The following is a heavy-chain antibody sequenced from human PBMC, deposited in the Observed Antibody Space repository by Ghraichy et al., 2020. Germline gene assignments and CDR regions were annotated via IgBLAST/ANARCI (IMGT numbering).Heavy chain of an antibody. CDR1: GFTFSTYY. D-gene: IGHD6-19*01. CDR2: ISGSSRTI. CDR3: ARGNGWFKYYFDY. V-gene: IGHV3-48*02. J-gene: IGHJ4*02. Sequence: GESLNISCAASGFTFSTYYMNWVRQAPGEGLEWVSNISGSSRTIYYTDSVKGRFTISRDNAKNSLYLQMNSLRDEDTAVYYCARGNGWFKYYFDYWGQGTLVTVSS.